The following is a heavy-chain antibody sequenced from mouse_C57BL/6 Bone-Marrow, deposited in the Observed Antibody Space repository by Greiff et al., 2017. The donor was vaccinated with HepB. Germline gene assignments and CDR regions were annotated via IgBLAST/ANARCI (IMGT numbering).Heavy chain of an antibody. CDR1: GYSFTGYY. D-gene: IGHD1-1*01. CDR3: ARDRGYGSRSSYWYFDV. CDR2: INPSTGGT. Sequence: EVKLQESGPELVKPGASVKISCKASGYSFTGYYMNWVKQSPEKSLEWIGEINPSTGGTTYNQKFKAKATLTVDKSSSTAYMQLKSLTSEDSAVYYCARDRGYGSRSSYWYFDVWGTGTTVTVSS. J-gene: IGHJ1*03. V-gene: IGHV1-42*01.